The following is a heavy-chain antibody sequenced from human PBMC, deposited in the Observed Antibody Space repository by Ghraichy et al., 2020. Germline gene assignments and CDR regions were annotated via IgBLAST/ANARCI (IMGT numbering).Heavy chain of an antibody. J-gene: IGHJ4*02. CDR1: GFTFSSYA. CDR2: ISGSGGST. V-gene: IGHV3-23*01. Sequence: GGSLRLSCAASGFTFSSYAMNWVRQAPGKGLEWVSAISGSGGSTYYADSVKGRFTISRDNSKNTLYLQMNSLRAEDTAVYYCAKGFYVDFLVDNWGQGTLVIGSS. D-gene: IGHD4-17*01. CDR3: AKGFYVDFLVDN.